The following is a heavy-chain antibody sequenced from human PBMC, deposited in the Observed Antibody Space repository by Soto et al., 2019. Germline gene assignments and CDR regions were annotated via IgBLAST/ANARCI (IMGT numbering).Heavy chain of an antibody. CDR2: IHYSGST. Sequence: QVQLQESGPGLVKPSQTLSLTCTVSGGSISSGDNYWGWIRQPPGKGLEWIAYIHYSGSTYYNPSLRSRVTTSVDTSKNHFSLKLSSVTAADTAVYYSARDHYGDYGPAGCYYSDHWGQGTLVTASS. V-gene: IGHV4-30-4*01. CDR1: GGSISSGDNY. J-gene: IGHJ4*02. CDR3: ARDHYGDYGPAGCYYSDH. D-gene: IGHD4-17*01.